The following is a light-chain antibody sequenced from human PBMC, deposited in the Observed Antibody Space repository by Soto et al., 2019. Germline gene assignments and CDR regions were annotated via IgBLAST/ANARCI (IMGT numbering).Light chain of an antibody. CDR1: QSVSTNF. CDR3: QQYGRTSWT. J-gene: IGKJ1*01. CDR2: GAS. V-gene: IGKV3-20*01. Sequence: EIVVTQSPGTLSLSPGEGVTLSCRASQSVSTNFFAWYQQKPGQAPRLLIYGASTRATGIPERFSGSGSGTHFTLTISRLEPEDFAVYYCQQYGRTSWTFGHGTKVEIK.